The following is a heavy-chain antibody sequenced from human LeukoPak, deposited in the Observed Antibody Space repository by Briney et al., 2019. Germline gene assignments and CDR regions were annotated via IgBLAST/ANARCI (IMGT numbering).Heavy chain of an antibody. CDR2: VSGSGGST. CDR1: GGSISSSSYY. D-gene: IGHD1-14*01. J-gene: IGHJ4*02. Sequence: PSETLSLTCTVSGGSISSSSYYWGWIRQPPGKGLEWVSAVSGSGGSTYYADSVKGRFTISRDNSKNTLYLQMNSLRAEDTAVYYCAKRGYNPHVIDYWGQGTLVTVSS. V-gene: IGHV3-23*01. CDR3: AKRGYNPHVIDY.